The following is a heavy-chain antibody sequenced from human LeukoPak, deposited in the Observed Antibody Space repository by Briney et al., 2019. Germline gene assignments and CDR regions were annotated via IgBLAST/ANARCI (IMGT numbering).Heavy chain of an antibody. CDR1: GYTFTSYG. CDR2: ISAYNGNT. Sequence: ASVKVSCKASGYTFTSYGISWVRQAPGQGLEWMGWISAYNGNTDYAQKLQGRVTMTTDTSTSTAYMELRSLRSDDTAVYYCARDNDNPLYRDGNWFDPWGQGTLVTVSS. J-gene: IGHJ5*02. D-gene: IGHD5-24*01. V-gene: IGHV1-18*01. CDR3: ARDNDNPLYRDGNWFDP.